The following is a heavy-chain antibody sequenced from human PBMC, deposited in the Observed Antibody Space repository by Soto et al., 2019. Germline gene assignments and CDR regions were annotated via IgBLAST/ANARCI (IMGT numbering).Heavy chain of an antibody. D-gene: IGHD2-2*01. Sequence: GGSLRLSCAASGFTFSSYSMNWVRQAPGKGLEWVSSISSSSSYIYYADSVKGRFTISRDNAKNSLYLQMNSLRAEDTAVYYCARDQEGAGVPAAPIYYYYGMDVWGQGTTVTVSS. CDR1: GFTFSSYS. V-gene: IGHV3-21*01. CDR3: ARDQEGAGVPAAPIYYYYGMDV. J-gene: IGHJ6*02. CDR2: ISSSSSYI.